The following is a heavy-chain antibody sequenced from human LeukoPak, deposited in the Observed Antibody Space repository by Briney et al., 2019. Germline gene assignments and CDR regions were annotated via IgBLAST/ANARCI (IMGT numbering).Heavy chain of an antibody. V-gene: IGHV3-21*04. CDR1: EFTFTSYG. J-gene: IGHJ4*02. Sequence: GGSLRLSCAASEFTFTSYGMNWVRQSPGKGLEWISSISKSSTYTHYADSVKGRFTISRDIAKNSLYLEMNSLRAEDTAFYYCARDYCSGGSCYGGHDYWGQGTVVTVSS. CDR2: ISKSSTYT. CDR3: ARDYCSGGSCYGGHDY. D-gene: IGHD2-15*01.